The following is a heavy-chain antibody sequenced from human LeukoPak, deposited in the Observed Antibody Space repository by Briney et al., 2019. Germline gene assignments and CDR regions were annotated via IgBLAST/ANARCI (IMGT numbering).Heavy chain of an antibody. V-gene: IGHV4-59*01. CDR1: GGSISSYY. J-gene: IGHJ4*02. Sequence: PSETLSLTCTVSGGSISSYYWSWIRQPPGKGLEWIGYIYYSGSTNYNPSLKSRVTISVDTSKNQFSLKLSSVTAADTAVYYCARGSRWFGELFPYYFDYWGQGTLVTVSS. CDR2: IYYSGST. D-gene: IGHD3-10*01. CDR3: ARGSRWFGELFPYYFDY.